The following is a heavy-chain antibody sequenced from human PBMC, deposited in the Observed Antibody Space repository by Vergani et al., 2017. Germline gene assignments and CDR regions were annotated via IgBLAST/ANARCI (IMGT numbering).Heavy chain of an antibody. CDR1: GGSISSYY. J-gene: IGHJ6*02. Sequence: QVQLQESGPGLVKPSETLSLTCTVSGGSISSYYWSWIRQPPGKGLEWIGYIYYSGSTNYNPSLKSRVTISVDTSKNQFSLKLSSVTAADTAVYYCARGGVQLIYGMDVWGQGTTVTVSS. D-gene: IGHD2-8*01. CDR2: IYYSGST. CDR3: ARGGVQLIYGMDV. V-gene: IGHV4-59*01.